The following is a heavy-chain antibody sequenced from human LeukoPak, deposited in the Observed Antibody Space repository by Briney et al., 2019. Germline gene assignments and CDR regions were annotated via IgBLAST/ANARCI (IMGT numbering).Heavy chain of an antibody. Sequence: PSETLSLTCAVYGGSFNDYYWTWIRQSPGKGLEWIGEINHSGSTNYNPSLESRVAMSVDTSKNQFSLKLSSVTAADTAVYYCARVFYGDYFIDYWGQGTLVTVSS. CDR3: ARVFYGDYFIDY. J-gene: IGHJ4*02. D-gene: IGHD4-17*01. V-gene: IGHV4-34*01. CDR2: INHSGST. CDR1: GGSFNDYY.